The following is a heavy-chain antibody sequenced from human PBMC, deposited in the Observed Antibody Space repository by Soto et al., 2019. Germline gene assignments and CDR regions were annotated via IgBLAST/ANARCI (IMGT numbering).Heavy chain of an antibody. CDR1: GFTVSSNY. CDR2: IYSGGST. V-gene: IGHV3-53*04. CDR3: ARDAGLGPDVYYYMDV. D-gene: IGHD7-27*01. Sequence: GGSLRLSCAASGFTVSSNYMSWVRQAPGKGLEWVSVIYSGGSTYYADSVKGRFTISRHNSKNTLYLQMNSLRAEDTAVYYCARDAGLGPDVYYYMDVWGKGTTVTVSS. J-gene: IGHJ6*03.